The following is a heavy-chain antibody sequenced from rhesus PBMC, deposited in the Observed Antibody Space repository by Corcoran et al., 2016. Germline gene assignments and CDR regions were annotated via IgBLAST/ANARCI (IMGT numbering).Heavy chain of an antibody. CDR2: IYWDDDK. J-gene: IGHJ4*01. Sequence: QVTLKESGPALAKPTQTLTLTCTLSGFSLSTRGMGVGWIRQPPGQALEWLASIYWDDDKYYSPSMKSRLTISKYTSKSQVVLTMTNMDPVDTAKYYCARGAGIAAADYWGQGVLVTVSS. CDR3: ARGAGIAAADY. CDR1: GFSLSTRGMG. D-gene: IGHD6-31*01. V-gene: IGHV2S1*01.